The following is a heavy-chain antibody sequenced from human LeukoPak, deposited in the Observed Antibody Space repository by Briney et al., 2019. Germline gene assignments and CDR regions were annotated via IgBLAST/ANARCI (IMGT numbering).Heavy chain of an antibody. CDR3: AGGTYYDFWSGYYIPLDY. CDR1: GFTFTSSA. J-gene: IGHJ4*02. V-gene: IGHV1-58*02. CDR2: IVVGSGNT. Sequence: SVKVSCKASGFTFTSSAMQWVRQARGQRLEWIGWIVVGSGNTNYAQKFQERVTITRDMSTSTAYMELSSLRSEDTAVYYCAGGTYYDFWSGYYIPLDYWGQGTLVTVSS. D-gene: IGHD3-3*01.